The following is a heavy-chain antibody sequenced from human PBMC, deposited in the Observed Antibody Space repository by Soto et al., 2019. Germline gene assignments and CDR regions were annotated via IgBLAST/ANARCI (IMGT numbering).Heavy chain of an antibody. D-gene: IGHD4-17*01. CDR3: ARGAYGDYVGVFWFDP. V-gene: IGHV4-31*03. CDR1: GGSISSGGYY. CDR2: IYYSGST. J-gene: IGHJ5*02. Sequence: QVQLQESGPGLVKPSQTLSLTCTVSGGSISSGGYYWSWIRQHPGKGLEWIGYIYYSGSTYYNPSLKSRVTISVDTSKNQFSLKLSSVTAADTAVYYCARGAYGDYVGVFWFDPWGQGTLVTVSS.